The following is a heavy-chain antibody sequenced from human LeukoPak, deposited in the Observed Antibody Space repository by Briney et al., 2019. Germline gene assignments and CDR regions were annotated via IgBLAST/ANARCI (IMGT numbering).Heavy chain of an antibody. J-gene: IGHJ4*02. D-gene: IGHD1-26*01. Sequence: PGGSLRLSCVASGFTLSRYWMHWVRPAPGKGLVWVSRINTDGSSTSYADSVQGRFTISRDNAKNTLYLQMNSLRAEDTAVYYCASSYSVSYHFRYWGQGTLVTVSS. CDR1: GFTLSRYW. V-gene: IGHV3-74*01. CDR3: ASSYSVSYHFRY. CDR2: INTDGSST.